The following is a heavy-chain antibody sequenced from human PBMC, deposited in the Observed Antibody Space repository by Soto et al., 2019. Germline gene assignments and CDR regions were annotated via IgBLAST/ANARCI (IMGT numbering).Heavy chain of an antibody. J-gene: IGHJ6*02. CDR2: ISAYNGNT. Sequence: ASVKLSCKASGYTLTIYRSSWGLHTPGQGLEWMGWISAYNGNTNYAQKLQGRVTMTTDTSTSTAYMELRSLRSDDTAVYYCARLGMGFYYYYGMDVWGQGTTVTVSS. CDR1: GYTLTIYR. CDR3: ARLGMGFYYYYGMDV. V-gene: IGHV1-18*01. D-gene: IGHD1-26*01.